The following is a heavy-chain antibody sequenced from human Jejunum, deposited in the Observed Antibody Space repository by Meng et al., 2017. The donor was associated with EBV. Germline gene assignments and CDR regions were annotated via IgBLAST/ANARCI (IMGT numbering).Heavy chain of an antibody. J-gene: IGHJ5*02. CDR3: AGGMTIRQNWFDP. CDR1: GDTFTRYY. V-gene: IGHV1-46*01. CDR2: INPTGDST. Sequence: QGQLVQSGAEVKKPGASVEVSCKVSGDTFTRYYMHWVRQAPGQGLEWMGIINPTGDSTTYAEKFQGRLTMTRDTSTTTAYMELSSLRSEDTAVYYCAGGMTIRQNWFDPWGQGTLVTVSS. D-gene: IGHD5-24*01.